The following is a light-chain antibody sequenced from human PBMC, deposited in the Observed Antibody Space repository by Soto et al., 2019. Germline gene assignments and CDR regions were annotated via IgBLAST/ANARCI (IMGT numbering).Light chain of an antibody. J-gene: IGLJ2*01. Sequence: QSALTQPPSVSGSPGQSVTISCTGTISDVGFYARVSWYQQPPGTAPKLLIYSKNQRPAGVPARFSGSKSGTSASLAISGLRSEDEADYYCASWDDTLSGPVFGGGTKLTVL. CDR2: SKN. CDR1: ISDVGFYAR. CDR3: ASWDDTLSGPV. V-gene: IGLV2-18*01.